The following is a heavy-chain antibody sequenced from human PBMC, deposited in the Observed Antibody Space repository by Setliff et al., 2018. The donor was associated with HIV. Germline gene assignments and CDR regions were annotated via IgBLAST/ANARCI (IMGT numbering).Heavy chain of an antibody. CDR1: GFTFSNYA. CDR3: AREEGTKGAFDI. D-gene: IGHD1-1*01. CDR2: ITGGGGNQ. V-gene: IGHV3-23*01. J-gene: IGHJ3*02. Sequence: PGGSLRLSCAASGFTFSNYAMSWVRQAPGKGLEWVSAITGGGGNQYYADSVKGRFTISRDNSKNTLYLQMDDLRAEDTAVYYCAREEGTKGAFDIWGQGTKVTVSS.